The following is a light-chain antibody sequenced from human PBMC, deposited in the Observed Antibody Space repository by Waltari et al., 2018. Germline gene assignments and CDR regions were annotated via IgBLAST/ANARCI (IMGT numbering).Light chain of an antibody. CDR3: STWDDTLSGPV. CDR2: RNN. J-gene: IGLJ3*02. Sequence: QSVLTQPPSASGTPGQTVTISCSGSSSTIGSTYVSWYQQFPGTAPKPLIYRNNQRPSGVPDRISGSKTGTSASLAISGLRSEDESDYYCSTWDDTLSGPVFGGGTKLTVL. V-gene: IGLV1-47*01. CDR1: SSTIGSTY.